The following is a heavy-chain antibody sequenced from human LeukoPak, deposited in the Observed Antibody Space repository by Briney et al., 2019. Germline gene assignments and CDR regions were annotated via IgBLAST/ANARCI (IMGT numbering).Heavy chain of an antibody. CDR3: ALTMYYYDSSGYYYFDY. CDR2: IYPGDSDT. V-gene: IGHV5-51*01. Sequence: GESLKISCKGSGYSFTSYWIGWVRQMPGKGLEWMGIIYPGDSDTRYSPSFQGQVTISVDKSISTAYLQWSSLKASDTAMYYCALTMYYYDSSGYYYFDYWGQGTLVTVSS. D-gene: IGHD3-22*01. J-gene: IGHJ4*02. CDR1: GYSFTSYW.